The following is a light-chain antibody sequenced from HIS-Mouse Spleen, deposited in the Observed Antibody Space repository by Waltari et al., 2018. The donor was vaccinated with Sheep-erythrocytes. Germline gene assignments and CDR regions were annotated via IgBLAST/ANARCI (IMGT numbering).Light chain of an antibody. J-gene: IGLJ2*01. V-gene: IGLV2-8*01. CDR2: EVS. CDR1: SIDVGGYNY. Sequence: QSALTQPPSASGSPGQSVTISCTGTSIDVGGYNYVSCHQQDPGQAPKLMIYEVSKPPSGVPDLFSGSKSGKTASLTVSGVQAEDEADYYCSSYARSNNFVVFGGGTKMTVL. CDR3: SSYARSNNFVV.